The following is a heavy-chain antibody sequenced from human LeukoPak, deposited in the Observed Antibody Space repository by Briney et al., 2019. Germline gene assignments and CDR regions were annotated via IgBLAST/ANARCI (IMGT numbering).Heavy chain of an antibody. CDR1: GFTFSSYA. V-gene: IGHV3-30*04. Sequence: GGSLRLSCAASGFTFSSYAMHWARQAPGKGLEWVAVISYDGSNKYYADSVKGRFTISRDNSKNTLYLQMNSLRAEDTAVYYCARDVCSSTSCPRQFDYWGQGTLVTVSS. D-gene: IGHD2-2*01. CDR2: ISYDGSNK. CDR3: ARDVCSSTSCPRQFDY. J-gene: IGHJ4*02.